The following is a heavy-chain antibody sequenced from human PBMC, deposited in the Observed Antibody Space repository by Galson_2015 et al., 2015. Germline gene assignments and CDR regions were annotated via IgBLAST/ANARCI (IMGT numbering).Heavy chain of an antibody. V-gene: IGHV3-53*01. J-gene: IGHJ4*02. CDR3: ARVFSSVTWYFDY. CDR2: IYSGGTT. Sequence: SLRLSCAASGFPVSTNYMSWVRQAPGKGLEWVSVIYSGGTTDCAGSVKGRFIISRDDSKNTLYLQMNSLRGEDTAVYYCARVFSSVTWYFDYWGQGTLVTVSS. D-gene: IGHD2-2*01. CDR1: GFPVSTNY.